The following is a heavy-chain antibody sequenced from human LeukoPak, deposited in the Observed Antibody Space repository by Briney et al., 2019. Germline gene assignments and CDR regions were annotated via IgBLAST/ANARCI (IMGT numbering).Heavy chain of an antibody. CDR3: ARVFSGDCSSTSCYSVMPYYFDY. D-gene: IGHD2-2*01. V-gene: IGHV1-46*01. Sequence: ASVKVSCKASGYTFTSYYMHWVRQAPGQGLEWMGIINPSGGSTSYAQKFQGRVTMTRDTSTSTVYMELSSLRSEDTAVYYCARVFSGDCSSTSCYSVMPYYFDYWGQGTLVTVSS. CDR2: INPSGGST. CDR1: GYTFTSYY. J-gene: IGHJ4*02.